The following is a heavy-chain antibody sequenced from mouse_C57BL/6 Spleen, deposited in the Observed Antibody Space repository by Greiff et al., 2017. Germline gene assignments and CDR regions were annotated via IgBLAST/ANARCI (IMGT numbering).Heavy chain of an antibody. CDR3: ASGTGFDY. V-gene: IGHV1-55*01. J-gene: IGHJ2*01. CDR2: IYPGSGST. D-gene: IGHD3-3*01. CDR1: GYTFTSYW. Sequence: QVQLQQPGAELVKPGASVKMSCKASGYTFTSYWITWVKQRPGQGLEWIGDIYPGSGSTNYNEKFKSKATLTVDKSSSTAYMQLSSLTSEDSAVYYCASGTGFDYWGQGTTLTVSS.